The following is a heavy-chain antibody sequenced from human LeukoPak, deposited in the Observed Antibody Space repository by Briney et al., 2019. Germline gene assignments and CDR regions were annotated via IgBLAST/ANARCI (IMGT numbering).Heavy chain of an antibody. CDR3: ATSTYCSGGSCYSRTFQY. J-gene: IGHJ4*02. CDR2: INSDETST. Sequence: GGSLRLSCAASGFTFSSYWMHWVRQAPGKGLVWVSRINSDETSTSYADSVKGRFTITRDNAQKTLYLQMNSLRAEDTAVYYCATSTYCSGGSCYSRTFQYWGQGTLVTVSS. CDR1: GFTFSSYW. D-gene: IGHD2-15*01. V-gene: IGHV3-74*01.